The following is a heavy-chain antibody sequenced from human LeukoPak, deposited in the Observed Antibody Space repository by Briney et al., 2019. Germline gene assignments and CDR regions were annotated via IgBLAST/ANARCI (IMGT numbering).Heavy chain of an antibody. D-gene: IGHD3-22*01. CDR3: ARVPRDYYDSSGYYYFDY. V-gene: IGHV3-23*01. CDR2: ISGNGGDT. CDR1: GFTFSTYS. J-gene: IGHJ4*02. Sequence: GGSLRLSCAASGFTFSTYSMSWVRQAPGKGLEWVSVISGNGGDTFYADSVKGRFTISRDNSKNTLYLQMNSLRAEDTAVYYCARVPRDYYDSSGYYYFDYWGQGTLVTVSS.